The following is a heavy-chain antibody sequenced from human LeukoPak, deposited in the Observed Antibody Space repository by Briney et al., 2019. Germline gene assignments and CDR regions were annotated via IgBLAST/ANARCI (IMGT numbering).Heavy chain of an antibody. CDR1: GGTFSSYA. CDR3: ARVDRIVGATTLFYNFDY. D-gene: IGHD1-26*01. J-gene: IGHJ4*02. V-gene: IGHV1-69*04. Sequence: ASVKVSCKASGGTFSSYAISWVRQAPGQGLEWMGRIIPILGIANYAQKFQGRVTITRNTSISTAYMELSSLRSEDTAVYYCARVDRIVGATTLFYNFDYWGQGTLVTVSS. CDR2: IIPILGIA.